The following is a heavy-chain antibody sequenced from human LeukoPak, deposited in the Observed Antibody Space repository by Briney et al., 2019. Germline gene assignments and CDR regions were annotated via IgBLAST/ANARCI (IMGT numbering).Heavy chain of an antibody. CDR1: GYSISSGYY. D-gene: IGHD6-13*01. J-gene: IGHJ4*02. V-gene: IGHV4-38-2*01. CDR2: IYHSGST. CDR3: ARGGIAAAAPFDY. Sequence: SETLSLTCALSGYSISSGYYWGWIRQPPGKGLEWIGSIYHSGSTYYNPSLKSRVTISVDTSKNQFSLKLSSVTAADTAVYYCARGGIAAAAPFDYWGQGTLVTVSS.